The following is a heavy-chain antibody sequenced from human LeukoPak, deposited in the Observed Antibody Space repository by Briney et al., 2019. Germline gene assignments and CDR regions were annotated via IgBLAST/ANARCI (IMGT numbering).Heavy chain of an antibody. D-gene: IGHD3-16*01. Sequence: ETLSLTCAVYGGSFSGYYWSWVRQTPGKGLEWVANIKQDGSEKNYVDSVKGRFTIFRDNARNSLYLQMNGLRAEDTAVYYCASHSYGYNHWGQGTLVIVSS. CDR3: ASHSYGYNH. V-gene: IGHV3-7*01. CDR1: GGSFSGYY. J-gene: IGHJ5*02. CDR2: IKQDGSEK.